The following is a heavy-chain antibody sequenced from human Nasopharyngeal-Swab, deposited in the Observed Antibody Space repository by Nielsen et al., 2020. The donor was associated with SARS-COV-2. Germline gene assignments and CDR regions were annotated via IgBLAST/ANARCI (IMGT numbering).Heavy chain of an antibody. D-gene: IGHD6-13*01. Sequence: PGKGLEWVAFIRYDGFNQHYADSVKGRFTISRDSFKNTLYLQLNSLRAEDTAVYYWAKGFSSSMLWYFDLWGRGTLVTVSS. V-gene: IGHV3-30*02. CDR2: IRYDGFNQ. J-gene: IGHJ2*01. CDR3: AKGFSSSMLWYFDL.